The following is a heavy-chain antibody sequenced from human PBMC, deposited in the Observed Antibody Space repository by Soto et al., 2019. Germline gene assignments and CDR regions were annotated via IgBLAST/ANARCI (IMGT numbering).Heavy chain of an antibody. CDR1: GFTFSSYE. Sequence: EEQLVESGGGLVQPGGSLRLSCAASGFTFSSYEMNWVRQAPGMGLEWISYIGGSGGTKYSADSVKGRFTISRDNAQNSLDLQMNSLRAEDTAVYYCARDRGGDVVQFLLPDGFDLWGQGTMVTVSS. V-gene: IGHV3-48*03. D-gene: IGHD2-21*02. J-gene: IGHJ3*01. CDR2: IGGSGGTK. CDR3: ARDRGGDVVQFLLPDGFDL.